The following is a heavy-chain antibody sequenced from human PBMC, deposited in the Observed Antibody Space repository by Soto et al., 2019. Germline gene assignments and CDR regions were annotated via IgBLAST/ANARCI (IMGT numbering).Heavy chain of an antibody. CDR1: GFTFSSYA. V-gene: IGHV3-30-3*01. D-gene: IGHD4-4*01. J-gene: IGHJ6*02. CDR3: ASTTSYSYYYYYGMGV. CDR2: ISYDGSNK. Sequence: QVQLVESGGGVVQPGRSLRLSCAASGFTFSSYAMHWVRQAPGKGLEWVAVISYDGSNKYYADSVKGRFTISRDNSKNTLYLQMNSLRAEDTAVYYCASTTSYSYYYYYGMGVWGQGTTVTVSS.